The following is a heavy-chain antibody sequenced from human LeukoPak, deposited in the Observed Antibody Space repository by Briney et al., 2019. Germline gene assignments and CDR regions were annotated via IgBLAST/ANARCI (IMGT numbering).Heavy chain of an antibody. CDR3: ARTYTDTYDFWNGSYDYFMDV. J-gene: IGHJ6*03. D-gene: IGHD3-3*01. CDR2: FNPNSGDT. CDR1: GYTFTGFY. Sequence: ASVKVSCKASGYTFTGFYMHWVRQAPGQGLEWMGWFNPNSGDTNYAQKFQGRVTMTRGTSISTAYMELSRLRSDDTAVYYCARTYTDTYDFWNGSYDYFMDVWGKGTTVTVSS. V-gene: IGHV1-2*02.